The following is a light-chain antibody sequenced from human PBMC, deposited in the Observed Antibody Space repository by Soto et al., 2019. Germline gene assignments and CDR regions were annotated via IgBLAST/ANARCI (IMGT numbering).Light chain of an antibody. CDR1: QTVGNNY. J-gene: IGKJ4*01. Sequence: EIVLTQSPGTLSLFPGERATLSCRASQTVGNNYLAWYQQKPGQAPRLLIDDASNRATGIPDRFSGTGSGTDFTLTISRLEPEDFAVYCCHQCATSPLTFGGGTKVEIK. V-gene: IGKV3-20*01. CDR2: DAS. CDR3: HQCATSPLT.